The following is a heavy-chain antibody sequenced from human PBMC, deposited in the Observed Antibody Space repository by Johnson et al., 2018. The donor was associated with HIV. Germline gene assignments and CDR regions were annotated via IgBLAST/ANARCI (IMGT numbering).Heavy chain of an antibody. V-gene: IGHV3-7*01. CDR3: ARPRVSSGYDDAFDI. Sequence: VQLVESGGGVVRPGGSLRLSCAASGFTVSSNYMSWVRQAPGKGLEWVAFIRYDGSNKYYVDSVKGRFNISRDNAKNSLFLQMNSLRAEDTAVYYCARPRVSSGYDDAFDIWGQGTMVTVSS. CDR2: IRYDGSNK. D-gene: IGHD3-22*01. J-gene: IGHJ3*02. CDR1: GFTVSSNY.